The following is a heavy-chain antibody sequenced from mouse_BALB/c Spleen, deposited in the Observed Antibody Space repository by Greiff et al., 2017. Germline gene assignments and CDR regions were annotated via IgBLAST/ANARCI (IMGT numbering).Heavy chain of an antibody. D-gene: IGHD2-1*01. V-gene: IGHV1-7*01. J-gene: IGHJ1*01. CDR3: ARYYYGNYGYFDV. Sequence: VQLQQSGAELAKPGASVKMSCKASGYTFTSYWMHWVKQRPGQGLEWIGYINPSTGYTEYNQKFKDKATLTADKSSSTAYMQLSSLTSEDSAVYYCARYYYGNYGYFDVWGAGTTVTVSS. CDR2: INPSTGYT. CDR1: GYTFTSYW.